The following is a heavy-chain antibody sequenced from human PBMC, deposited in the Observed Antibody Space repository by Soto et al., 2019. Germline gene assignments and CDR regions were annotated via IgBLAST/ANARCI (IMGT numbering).Heavy chain of an antibody. CDR1: GYTFTSYA. CDR3: ATPNTAMASYYFDY. CDR2: INAGNGNT. D-gene: IGHD5-18*01. V-gene: IGHV1-3*01. J-gene: IGHJ4*02. Sequence: QVQLVQSGAEVKKPGASVKVSCKASGYTFTSYAMHWVRQAPGQRLEWMGWINAGNGNTKYSQKFQGRVTITRDTSASTAYMELSSLRSEDTAVDYCATPNTAMASYYFDYWGQGTLVTVAS.